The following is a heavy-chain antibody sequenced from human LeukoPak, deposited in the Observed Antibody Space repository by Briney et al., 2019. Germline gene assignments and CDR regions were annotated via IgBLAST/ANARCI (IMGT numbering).Heavy chain of an antibody. CDR1: GFTFSSYG. J-gene: IGHJ4*02. CDR2: IWYDGSNK. Sequence: GRSLRLSCAASGFTFSSYGMHWVRQAPGKGLEWVAVIWYDGSNKCHADSVKGRFTISRDNSKNTLYLQMNSLRAEDTAVYYCAKDRSIAAALYDYWGQGTLVTVSS. V-gene: IGHV3-33*06. CDR3: AKDRSIAAALYDY. D-gene: IGHD6-13*01.